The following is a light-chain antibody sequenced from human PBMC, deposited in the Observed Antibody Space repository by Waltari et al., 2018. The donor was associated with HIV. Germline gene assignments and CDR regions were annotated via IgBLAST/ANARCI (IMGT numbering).Light chain of an antibody. J-gene: IGKJ2*01. CDR1: QSVLYNSNNKNY. V-gene: IGKV4-1*01. CDR3: QQYYSTPYT. Sequence: DIVMTQSPDSLAVSLGERATINCKSSQSVLYNSNNKNYFAWYQQRPGQPPNLLIYWASTRGSGVPDRFCGNGSGTDFTLTISSLQAEDVAVYYCQQYYSTPYTFGQGTKLEIK. CDR2: WAS.